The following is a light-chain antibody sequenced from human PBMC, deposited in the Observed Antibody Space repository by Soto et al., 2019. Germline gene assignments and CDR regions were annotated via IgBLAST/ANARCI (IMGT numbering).Light chain of an antibody. V-gene: IGKV3-20*01. CDR2: NTS. J-gene: IGKJ5*01. CDR1: QSVGNNY. Sequence: EIVLTQSPGTLSLSPGERATLSCRASQSVGNNYLAWYQQKPGQAPRLLIYNTSKRATGISDRFSGSGSGTDFTLTISGLEPEDFAVFYCHQYANSPQTFGQGTRLEIK. CDR3: HQYANSPQT.